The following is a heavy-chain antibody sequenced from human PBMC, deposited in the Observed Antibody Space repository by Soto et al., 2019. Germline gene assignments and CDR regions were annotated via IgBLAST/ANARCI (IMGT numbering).Heavy chain of an antibody. V-gene: IGHV4-30-4*01. CDR1: GGSISSGDYY. D-gene: IGHD2-15*01. CDR3: SRARGARYFDY. J-gene: IGHJ4*02. CDR2: IYYSGST. Sequence: SETLSLTCTVSGGSISSGDYYWSWIRQPPGKGLEWIGYIYYSGSTYYNPSLKSRVTISVDTSKNQFSLKLSSVTAADTAVYYCSRARGARYFDYWGQGTLVAVSS.